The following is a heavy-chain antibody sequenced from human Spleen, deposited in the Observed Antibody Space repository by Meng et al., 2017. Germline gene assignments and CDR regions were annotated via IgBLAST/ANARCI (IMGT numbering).Heavy chain of an antibody. J-gene: IGHJ5*02. CDR1: GGTFRNFW. CDR2: IKSKVDGGTT. Sequence: GESLKISCVASGGTFRNFWMTWVRQAPGKGLEWVGRIKSKVDGGTTDFAAPVKGRFTISRDNAKNSLYLQMNSLRAEDTAVYYCARTTVTTLGPWGQGTLVTVSS. D-gene: IGHD4-17*01. CDR3: ARTTVTTLGP. V-gene: IGHV3-15*01.